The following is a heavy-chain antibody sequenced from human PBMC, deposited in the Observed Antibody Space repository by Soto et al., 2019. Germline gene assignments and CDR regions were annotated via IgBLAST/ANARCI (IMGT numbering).Heavy chain of an antibody. CDR3: ARWGGYSGYDWG. D-gene: IGHD5-12*01. Sequence: QVQLQQWGAGLLKPSETLSLTCAVYGGSFSGYYWSWIRQPPGKGLEWIGEINHSGSTNYNPSLKCRVTLSVETSKNLFSLKLRYVTDADTAVYYCARWGGYSGYDWGGGQGTLVTVSS. V-gene: IGHV4-34*01. J-gene: IGHJ4*02. CDR2: INHSGST. CDR1: GGSFSGYY.